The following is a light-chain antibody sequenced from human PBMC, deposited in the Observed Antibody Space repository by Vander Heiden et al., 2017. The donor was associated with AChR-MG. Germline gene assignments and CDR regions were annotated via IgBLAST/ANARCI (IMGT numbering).Light chain of an antibody. Sequence: QSALTQPASVSGSPGQSITISCTGPSNDVGYFNHVSWYQHHPGNAPKLLIYDVYNRASRISNRFSGSKSDNTASLTISGLQAEDEADYYCSSYTDTDTLFGGGTKLTAL. CDR1: SNDVGYFNH. J-gene: IGLJ2*01. CDR3: SSYTDTDTL. CDR2: DVY. V-gene: IGLV2-14*03.